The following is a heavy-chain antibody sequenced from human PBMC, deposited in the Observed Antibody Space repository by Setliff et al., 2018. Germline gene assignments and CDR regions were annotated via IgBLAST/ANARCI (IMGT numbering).Heavy chain of an antibody. V-gene: IGHV1-8*02. CDR1: GYTFTSYD. CDR3: ARGAVPGGVSAFDI. J-gene: IGHJ3*02. D-gene: IGHD2-2*01. CDR2: MNPNSGNT. Sequence: ASVKVSCKASGYTFTSYDINWVRQATGQGLGWMGWMNPNSGNTGYAQKFQGRVTMTRNTSISTAYMELSSLRSEDTAVYYCARGAVPGGVSAFDIWGQGTMVTVSS.